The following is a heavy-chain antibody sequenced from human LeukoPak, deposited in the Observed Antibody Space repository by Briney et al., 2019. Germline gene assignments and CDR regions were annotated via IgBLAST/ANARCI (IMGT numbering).Heavy chain of an antibody. CDR1: EFTFSSYS. V-gene: IGHV3-21*04. Sequence: GGSLRLSCAASEFTFSSYSMNWVRQAPGKGLEWVSSISSSSSYIYYADSVKGRFTISRDNAKNSLYLQMNSLRAEDTALYYCAREGIAARPLGYYYYMDVWGKGTTVTVSS. CDR2: ISSSSSYI. D-gene: IGHD6-6*01. J-gene: IGHJ6*03. CDR3: AREGIAARPLGYYYYMDV.